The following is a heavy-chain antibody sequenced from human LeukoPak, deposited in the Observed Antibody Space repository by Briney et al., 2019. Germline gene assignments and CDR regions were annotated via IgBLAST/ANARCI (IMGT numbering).Heavy chain of an antibody. Sequence: SETLSLTCTVSGGSISSYYWGWIRQPPGKGLEWIGYIHYSGSTNYNPSLKSRVTISVETSKNEFSLKLRSVTAADTAVYYCARVTGYRIEDYFDYWGQGTLVTVSS. V-gene: IGHV4-59*01. D-gene: IGHD6-13*01. CDR1: GGSISSYY. CDR2: IHYSGST. J-gene: IGHJ4*02. CDR3: ARVTGYRIEDYFDY.